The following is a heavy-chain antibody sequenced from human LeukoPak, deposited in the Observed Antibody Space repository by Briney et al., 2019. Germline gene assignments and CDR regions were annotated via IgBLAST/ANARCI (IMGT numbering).Heavy chain of an antibody. V-gene: IGHV3-49*03. CDR3: SRVVGDYVWEHYFDY. CDR2: IRSKAYGGTT. J-gene: IGHJ4*02. Sequence: PGGSLRLSGTASGFTSGDYTMSWLRQVPGKGLEWVGFIRSKAYGGTTEYAASVKGRFTISRDDSKSIAHLQMNSLKTEDTAVYYCSRVVGDYVWEHYFDYWGQGTLVTVSS. CDR1: GFTSGDYT. D-gene: IGHD3-16*01.